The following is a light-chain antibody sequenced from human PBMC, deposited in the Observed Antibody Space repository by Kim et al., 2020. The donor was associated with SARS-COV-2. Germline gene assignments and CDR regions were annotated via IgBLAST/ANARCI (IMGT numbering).Light chain of an antibody. CDR1: RLSDKS. V-gene: IGLV3-1*01. Sequence: SYELTQPPSVSVSPGQTATITCSGDRLSDKSVSWYQQRPGQSPVLVLYQDTERPSAIPGRFSGSNSGNTATLTISETQTVDEADYFCQAWDTTDAVFGTGTKVSV. CDR2: QDT. J-gene: IGLJ1*01. CDR3: QAWDTTDAV.